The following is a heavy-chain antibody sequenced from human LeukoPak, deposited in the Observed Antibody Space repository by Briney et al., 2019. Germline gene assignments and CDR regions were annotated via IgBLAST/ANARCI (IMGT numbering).Heavy chain of an antibody. CDR2: IYHSGST. J-gene: IGHJ4*02. D-gene: IGHD1-26*01. V-gene: IGHV4-38-2*01. Sequence: NRSETLSLTCAVFGYSISSGYYGGWIRQPPGQGVGWIGSIYHSGSTIYNPSLKSRFTISVDTSKNQLSLKLSSLTAADTAVYYCARVRWELPGRGYYFDYWGQGTLVTVSS. CDR1: GYSISSGYY. CDR3: ARVRWELPGRGYYFDY.